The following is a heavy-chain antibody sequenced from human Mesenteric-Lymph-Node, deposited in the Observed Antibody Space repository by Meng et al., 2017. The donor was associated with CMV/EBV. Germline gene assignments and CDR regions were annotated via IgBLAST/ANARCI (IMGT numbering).Heavy chain of an antibody. CDR3: AKEYEARRTSILFADS. CDR1: GFTFSSYG. J-gene: IGHJ4*02. CDR2: IRYDGSNK. V-gene: IGHV3-30*02. D-gene: IGHD2-21*01. Sequence: GESLKISCAASGFTFSSYGMHWVRQAPGKGLEWVAFIRYDGSNKYYADSVKGRFTISRDNSKNTLYLQMNGLRSEDTAIYYCAKEYEARRTSILFADSWGQGTLVTVSS.